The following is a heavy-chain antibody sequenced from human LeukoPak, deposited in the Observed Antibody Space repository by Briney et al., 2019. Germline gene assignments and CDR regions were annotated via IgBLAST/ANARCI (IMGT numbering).Heavy chain of an antibody. J-gene: IGHJ4*02. V-gene: IGHV3-7*01. D-gene: IGHD6-6*01. CDR1: GITFTSYA. CDR3: ARVVSSTYYFDY. CDR2: IKQDGGEK. Sequence: PGGSLRLSCAASGITFTSYAMSWVRQAPGKGLEWVANIKQDGGEKHYVDSVKGRFTISRDNAKNSLYLQMNSLRAEDTAVYYCARVVSSTYYFDYWGQGTLVTVSS.